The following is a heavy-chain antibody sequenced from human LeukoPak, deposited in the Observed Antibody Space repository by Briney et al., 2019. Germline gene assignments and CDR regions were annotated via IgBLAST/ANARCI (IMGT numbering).Heavy chain of an antibody. J-gene: IGHJ4*02. CDR3: ARSVATIGAVDY. CDR2: IYTSGTT. CDR1: GGSISSGPYY. V-gene: IGHV4-61*02. Sequence: PSETLSLTCTVSGGSISSGPYYWSWIRQPAGKGLEWIGRIYTSGTTNYNPSLKSRVTISLDTSKNQFSLILSSMTAADTAVYYCARSVATIGAVDYWGQGTLVTVSS. D-gene: IGHD5-12*01.